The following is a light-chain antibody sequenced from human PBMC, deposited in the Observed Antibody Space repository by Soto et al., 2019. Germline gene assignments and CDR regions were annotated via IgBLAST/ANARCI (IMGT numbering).Light chain of an antibody. CDR3: QQYNSYST. CDR2: DAS. Sequence: DIQITQSTSTLSASVGDRVTITCRASQSISSSLAWYQQKPGKAPKLLIYDASSLESGVPSRFSGSGSGTEFTLTISSLQPDDFATYYCQQYNSYSTFGQGTKVDI. CDR1: QSISSS. V-gene: IGKV1-5*01. J-gene: IGKJ1*01.